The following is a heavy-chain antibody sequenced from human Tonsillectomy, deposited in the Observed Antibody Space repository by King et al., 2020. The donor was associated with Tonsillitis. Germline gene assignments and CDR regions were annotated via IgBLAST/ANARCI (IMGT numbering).Heavy chain of an antibody. V-gene: IGHV3-30-3*01. CDR3: ARERSGTYPFDY. Sequence: VQLVESGGGVVQPGRSLRLSCAASGFTFSSYAMHWVRQAPGKGLYWVAVISYDGSEKYSSDSVKGRFSIPRDNSKNTLYLQMSSLRGEDTAVYYCARERSGTYPFDYWGQGTLVTVSS. CDR1: GFTFSSYA. D-gene: IGHD1-26*01. J-gene: IGHJ4*02. CDR2: ISYDGSEK.